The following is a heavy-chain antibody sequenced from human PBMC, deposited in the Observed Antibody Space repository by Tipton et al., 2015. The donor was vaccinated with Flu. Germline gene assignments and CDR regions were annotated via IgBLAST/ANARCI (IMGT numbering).Heavy chain of an antibody. CDR3: AREGIWLGQLLYGMDV. J-gene: IGHJ6*02. CDR1: GYTFTGYY. D-gene: IGHD3-10*01. Sequence: QLVQSGAEVKKPGASVKVSCKASGYTFTGYYIHWVRQAPGQGLEWMGWIHPNSGGTNYAQKFQGRVTMTTDTSISTAYMERSRLRSDDTAMYYCAREGIWLGQLLYGMDVWGRGTTVTVSS. V-gene: IGHV1-2*02. CDR2: IHPNSGGT.